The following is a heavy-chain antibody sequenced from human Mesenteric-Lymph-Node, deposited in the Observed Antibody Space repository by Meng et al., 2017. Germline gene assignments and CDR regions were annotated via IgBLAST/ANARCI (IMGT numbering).Heavy chain of an antibody. CDR1: GFTFSSYA. Sequence: GESLKISCAASGFTFSSYAMHWVRQAPGKGLEWVAVISYDGSNKYYADPVQGRFTISRDNAKNTLYLQMNSLRAEDTAVYYCAKGYYYGSGSYYNEVSYYYYGMDVWGQGTTVTVSS. V-gene: IGHV3-30*04. CDR3: AKGYYYGSGSYYNEVSYYYYGMDV. J-gene: IGHJ6*02. CDR2: ISYDGSNK. D-gene: IGHD3-10*01.